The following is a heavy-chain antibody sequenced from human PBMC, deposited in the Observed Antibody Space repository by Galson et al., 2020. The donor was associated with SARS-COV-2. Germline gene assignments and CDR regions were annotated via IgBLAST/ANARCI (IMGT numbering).Heavy chain of an antibody. J-gene: IGHJ4*02. D-gene: IGHD3-10*01. V-gene: IGHV3-30*18. CDR3: AKDMSGSGSYYSPSVDY. CDR1: GFTFSSYG. CDR2: MSIDGSET. Sequence: GGSLRLSCAASGFTFSSYGFHWVRQTPGRGLEWVALMSIDGSETYYADSVKGRFTISRDNSKNTLFLQMNSLRPEDTAVYYCAKDMSGSGSYYSPSVDYWGQGTLVTVSS.